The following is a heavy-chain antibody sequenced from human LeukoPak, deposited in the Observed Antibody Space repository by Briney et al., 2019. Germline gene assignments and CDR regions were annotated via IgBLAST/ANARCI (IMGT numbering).Heavy chain of an antibody. D-gene: IGHD3-22*01. Sequence: KAGGSLRLSCAASGFTFSDYYMSWIRQAPGKGLEWVSYISSSGSTIYYADSVKGRFTISRDNAKNSLYLQMNSLRAEDTAVYYCARRPSTYYYDSSGYSAAFDIWGQGTMVTVSS. CDR1: GFTFSDYY. CDR2: ISSSGSTI. J-gene: IGHJ3*02. V-gene: IGHV3-11*01. CDR3: ARRPSTYYYDSSGYSAAFDI.